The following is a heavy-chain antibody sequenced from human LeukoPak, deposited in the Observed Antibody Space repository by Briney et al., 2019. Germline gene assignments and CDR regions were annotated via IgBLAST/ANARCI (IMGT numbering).Heavy chain of an antibody. CDR1: GFTFSDYY. V-gene: IGHV3-11*01. CDR3: ARGTYSGTYYAWYYFDY. J-gene: IGHJ4*02. CDR2: ISSSCSTI. D-gene: IGHD1-26*01. Sequence: PGGSLRLSCAASGFTFSDYYMSWIRQAPGKGLEWVSYISSSCSTIYYADSVKGRFTISRDNAKNSLSLQMNSMRAEDTAVYYCARGTYSGTYYAWYYFDYWGQGTLVTVSS.